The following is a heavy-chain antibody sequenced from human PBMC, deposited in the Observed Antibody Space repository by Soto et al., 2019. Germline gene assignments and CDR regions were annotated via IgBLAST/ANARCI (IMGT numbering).Heavy chain of an antibody. CDR2: IWYDGSNK. CDR3: ARDGSGPKGFDY. V-gene: IGHV3-33*01. CDR1: GFTFSSYG. J-gene: IGHJ4*02. Sequence: GGPLRLSCAASGFTFSSYGMHWVRQAPGKGLEWVAVIWYDGSNKYYADSVKGRFTISRDNSKNTLYLQMNSLRAEDTAVYYCARDGSGPKGFDYWGQGTLVTVSS. D-gene: IGHD3-10*01.